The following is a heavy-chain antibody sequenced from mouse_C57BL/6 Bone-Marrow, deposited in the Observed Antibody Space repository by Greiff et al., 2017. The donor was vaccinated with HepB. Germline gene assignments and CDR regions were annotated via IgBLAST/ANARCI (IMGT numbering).Heavy chain of an antibody. CDR3: ARQFYGYRYYAMDY. V-gene: IGHV5-12*01. D-gene: IGHD2-2*01. CDR2: ISNGGGST. CDR1: GFTFSDYY. Sequence: EVQGVESGGGLVQPGGSLKLSCAASGFTFSDYYMYWVRQTPEKRLEWVAYISNGGGSTYYPDTVKGRFTISRDNAKNTLYLQMSRLKSEDTAKYYCARQFYGYRYYAMDYWGQGTSVTVSS. J-gene: IGHJ4*01.